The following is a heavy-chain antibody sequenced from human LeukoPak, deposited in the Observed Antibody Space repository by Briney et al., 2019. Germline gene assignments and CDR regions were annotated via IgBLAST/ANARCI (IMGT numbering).Heavy chain of an antibody. V-gene: IGHV4-34*01. CDR2: INHSGST. Sequence: SETLSLTCAVYGGSFSGYYWSWIRQPPGKGLEWIGEINHSGSTNYNPSLKSRVTISVDTSKNQFSLKLSSVTAADTAVYYCARGPPLVTDDYYHYGMDVWGQGTTVTVSS. D-gene: IGHD3-9*01. CDR1: GGSFSGYY. CDR3: ARGPPLVTDDYYHYGMDV. J-gene: IGHJ6*02.